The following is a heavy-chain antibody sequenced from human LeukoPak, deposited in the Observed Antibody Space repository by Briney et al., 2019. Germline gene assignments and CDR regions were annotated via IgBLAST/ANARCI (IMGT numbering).Heavy chain of an antibody. V-gene: IGHV1-2*06. Sequence: ASVKVSCKASGYTLTDYYMHWVRQASGQGLEWMGRINPNSGGTNYAQKFQGRVTMTRDTSISTVYMELSRLRSDDTAVYYCARVGYYESSGYYEYWGQGTLVTVSS. J-gene: IGHJ4*02. CDR1: GYTLTDYY. CDR3: ARVGYYESSGYYEY. CDR2: INPNSGGT. D-gene: IGHD3-22*01.